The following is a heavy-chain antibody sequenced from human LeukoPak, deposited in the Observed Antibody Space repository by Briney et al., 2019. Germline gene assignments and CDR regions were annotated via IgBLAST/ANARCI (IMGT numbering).Heavy chain of an antibody. J-gene: IGHJ3*02. CDR3: ARDKANDAFDI. CDR1: GGSISSSSDY. Sequence: SETLSLTCTVSGGSISSSSDYWGRIRQPPGKGLEWIGRIYYSGSTYYNPSLKSRITISVDTSKNQFSLKPSSVTAADTAVYYCARDKANDAFDIWGQGTMVTVSS. V-gene: IGHV4-39*07. CDR2: IYYSGST.